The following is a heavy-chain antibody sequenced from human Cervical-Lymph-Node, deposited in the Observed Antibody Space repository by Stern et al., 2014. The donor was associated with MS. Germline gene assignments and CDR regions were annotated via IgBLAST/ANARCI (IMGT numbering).Heavy chain of an antibody. Sequence: VQLQQSGGGLVQPGGSLRLSCAASGFTFSSYDMHWVRQATGKGLEWVSAIGTAGDTYYPGSVKGRFTISRENAKNSLYLQMNSLRAGDTAVYYCARDYGDFVLDYWGQGTLVTVSS. V-gene: IGHV3-13*01. CDR3: ARDYGDFVLDY. D-gene: IGHD4-17*01. J-gene: IGHJ4*02. CDR1: GFTFSSYD. CDR2: IGTAGDT.